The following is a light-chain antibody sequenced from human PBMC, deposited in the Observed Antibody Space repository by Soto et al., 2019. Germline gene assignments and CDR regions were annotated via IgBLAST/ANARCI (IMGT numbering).Light chain of an antibody. CDR2: RNN. CDR1: SSNIGSNY. Sequence: QSALTQPPSASGTPGQRVTISCSGSSSNIGSNYVFWYQQLPGTAPKLLIYRNNQRPSGVPDRFSGSKSGTSASLAISGLRSDDEADYYCAAWDDSLSAGVFGGGTKLTVL. J-gene: IGLJ3*02. CDR3: AAWDDSLSAGV. V-gene: IGLV1-47*01.